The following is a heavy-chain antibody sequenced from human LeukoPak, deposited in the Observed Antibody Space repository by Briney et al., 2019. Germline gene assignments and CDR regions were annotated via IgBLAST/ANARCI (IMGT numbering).Heavy chain of an antibody. J-gene: IGHJ4*02. Sequence: GGSLRLSCAASGFTFSSHAMSWVRQAPGKGLEWVSAISGSGGSTYYADSVKGRFTISRDNSKNTLYLQMNSLRAEDTAVYYCAKGGLWFGEFPFDYWGQGTLVTVSS. CDR2: ISGSGGST. CDR1: GFTFSSHA. D-gene: IGHD3-10*01. V-gene: IGHV3-23*01. CDR3: AKGGLWFGEFPFDY.